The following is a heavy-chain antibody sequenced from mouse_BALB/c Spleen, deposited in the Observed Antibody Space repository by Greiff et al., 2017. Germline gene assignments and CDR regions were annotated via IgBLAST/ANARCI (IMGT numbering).Heavy chain of an antibody. V-gene: IGHV1-9*01. CDR1: GYTFSSYW. D-gene: IGHD1-1*02. CDR2: ILPGSGST. CDR3: ARRGTYYALDY. J-gene: IGHJ2*01. Sequence: VQLQQSGAELMKPGASVKISCKATGYTFSSYWIEWVKQRPGHGLEWIGEILPGSGSTNYNEKFKGKATFTADTSSNTAYMQLSSLTSEDSAVYYCARRGTYYALDYWGQGTTLTVSS.